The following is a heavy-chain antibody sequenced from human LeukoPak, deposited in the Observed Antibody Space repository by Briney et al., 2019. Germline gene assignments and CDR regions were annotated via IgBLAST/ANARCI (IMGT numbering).Heavy chain of an antibody. J-gene: IGHJ4*02. Sequence: GGSLRLSCAASGFTFSSHAMSWVRQAPGKGLEWVSAISGSGGSTYYADSVKGRFTISRDNSKNTLYPQMNSLRAEDTAVYYCAKDRGGSGSTTFDYWGQGTLVTVSS. V-gene: IGHV3-23*01. D-gene: IGHD3-10*01. CDR2: ISGSGGST. CDR3: AKDRGGSGSTTFDY. CDR1: GFTFSSHA.